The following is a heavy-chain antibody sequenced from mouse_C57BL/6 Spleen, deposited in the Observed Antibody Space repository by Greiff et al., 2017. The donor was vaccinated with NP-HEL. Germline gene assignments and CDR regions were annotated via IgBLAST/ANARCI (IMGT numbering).Heavy chain of an antibody. V-gene: IGHV1-18*01. D-gene: IGHD2-4*01. CDR1: GYTFTDYN. CDR3: ARSGGYDYDGSFAY. CDR2: INPNNGGT. J-gene: IGHJ3*01. Sequence: VQLKQSGPELVKPGASVKIPCKASGYTFTDYNMDWVKQSHGKSLEWIRDINPNNGGTIYNQKFKGKATLTVDKSSSTAYMELRSLTSEDTAVYYCARSGGYDYDGSFAYWGQGTLVTVSA.